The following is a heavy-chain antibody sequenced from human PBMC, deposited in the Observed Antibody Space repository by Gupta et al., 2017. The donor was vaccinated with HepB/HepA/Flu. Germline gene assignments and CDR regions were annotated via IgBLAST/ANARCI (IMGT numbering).Heavy chain of an antibody. D-gene: IGHD5-18*01. Sequence: EVQLVESGGDLVQPGGSLRLSCAASGFISRSYAMHWVRQGTGRGLEWVSSIGSAGDTYYPDSAKGRFTISRDNAKNSLHLQINNLKAGDTAVYFCARAGYSYGSDYYGLDVWGQGTTVTVSS. CDR2: IGSAGDT. CDR3: ARAGYSYGSDYYGLDV. CDR1: GFISRSYA. J-gene: IGHJ6*02. V-gene: IGHV3-13*01.